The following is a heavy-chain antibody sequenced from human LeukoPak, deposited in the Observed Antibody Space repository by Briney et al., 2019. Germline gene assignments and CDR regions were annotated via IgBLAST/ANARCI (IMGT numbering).Heavy chain of an antibody. J-gene: IGHJ4*02. Sequence: SGRSLRLSCVASGSPLSSYAMSWVRQAPGKGLECVSVISGDGGTTHYADFVKGRFTISRDNSKNMLYLQMNSLRAEDTAVYYCAKHLWRDLLWSGEGYYFGSWGQGTLVTVSS. CDR3: AKHLWRDLLWSGEGYYFGS. CDR1: GSPLSSYA. D-gene: IGHD3-10*01. CDR2: ISGDGGTT. V-gene: IGHV3-23*01.